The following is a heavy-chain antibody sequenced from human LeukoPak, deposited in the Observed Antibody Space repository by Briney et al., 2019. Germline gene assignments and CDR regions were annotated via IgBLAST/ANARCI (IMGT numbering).Heavy chain of an antibody. Sequence: PGGSLRLSCAASGFTFSYYGIHWVRQAPGKGLEWVTFIRFDGNDKYYADSVKGRFTVSRDNSKNTLYLQMNSLRAEDTAVYYCARVSSGGFWSGYYFDYWGQGTLVTVSS. V-gene: IGHV3-30*02. J-gene: IGHJ4*02. CDR3: ARVSSGGFWSGYYFDY. CDR1: GFTFSYYG. CDR2: IRFDGNDK. D-gene: IGHD3-3*01.